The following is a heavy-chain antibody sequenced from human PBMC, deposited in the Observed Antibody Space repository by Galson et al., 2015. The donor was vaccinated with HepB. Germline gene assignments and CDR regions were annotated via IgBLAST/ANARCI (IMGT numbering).Heavy chain of an antibody. V-gene: IGHV3-30*18. D-gene: IGHD3-3*01. Sequence: SPRLSCAASGFTFSSNGMHWVRQAPGKGLEWVAVISSDGSNQFYADSLKGRFTISRDNSKNTLYLQLNSLRAEDTAVYYCTKDGRNDFWSGYSDYWGQGALVTVSS. J-gene: IGHJ4*02. CDR3: TKDGRNDFWSGYSDY. CDR1: GFTFSSNG. CDR2: ISSDGSNQ.